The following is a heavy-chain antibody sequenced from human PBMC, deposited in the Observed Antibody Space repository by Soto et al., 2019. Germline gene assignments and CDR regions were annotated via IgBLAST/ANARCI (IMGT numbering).Heavy chain of an antibody. D-gene: IGHD2-8*01. V-gene: IGHV3-23*01. Sequence: EVQLLESGGGLVQPGGSLRLSCAASGFTFSSYAMSWVRQAPGKGLEWVSAISGSGGSTYYADSGKGRFTISRDNSKNTLYLQMNSLRAEDTAVYYCAKTGVFLEPQKYYFDYWGQGTLVTVSS. J-gene: IGHJ4*02. CDR1: GFTFSSYA. CDR3: AKTGVFLEPQKYYFDY. CDR2: ISGSGGST.